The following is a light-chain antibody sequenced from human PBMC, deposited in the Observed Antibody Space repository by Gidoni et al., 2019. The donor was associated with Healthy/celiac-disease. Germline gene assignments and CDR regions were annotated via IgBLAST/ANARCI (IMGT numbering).Light chain of an antibody. Sequence: EIVMTQSPATLSVSPGERATLSCRASQSVSSNLAWYQQKPGQAPRLLIYGASTRATGIPARFSGSGSVTEFTLTISSLQSEDFAVYYCQQYNNWLTFGGGTKVEIQ. J-gene: IGKJ4*01. CDR1: QSVSSN. CDR3: QQYNNWLT. CDR2: GAS. V-gene: IGKV3-15*01.